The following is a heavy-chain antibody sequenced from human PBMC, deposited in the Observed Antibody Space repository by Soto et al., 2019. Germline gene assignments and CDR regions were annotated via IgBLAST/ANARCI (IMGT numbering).Heavy chain of an antibody. Sequence: QVRLVQSGAEVKKPGSSVNVSCKASGGTFSTYDVSWERQAPGQGLEWMGGINPIFGTPNYARNFQGRITITADRSTSTAYMELSSLRSEDTAFYYCATVATTARFFDVWGRGTLITVSS. J-gene: IGHJ2*01. CDR2: INPIFGTP. CDR1: GGTFSTYD. D-gene: IGHD1-1*01. CDR3: ATVATTARFFDV. V-gene: IGHV1-69*06.